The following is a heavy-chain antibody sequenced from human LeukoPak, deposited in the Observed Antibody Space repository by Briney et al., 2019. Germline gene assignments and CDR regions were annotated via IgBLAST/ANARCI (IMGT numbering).Heavy chain of an antibody. Sequence: ASVKVSCKASGYTFTSYDINWVRQATGQGLEWMGWMNPNSGNTGYAQKFQCRVTITRNTSISTAYMELSSLRSEDTAVYYCARLSEYYDFWCGHGDNYDYYMDVWGKGTTVTVSS. D-gene: IGHD3-3*01. J-gene: IGHJ6*03. CDR3: ARLSEYYDFWCGHGDNYDYYMDV. CDR2: MNPNSGNT. CDR1: GYTFTSYD. V-gene: IGHV1-8*03.